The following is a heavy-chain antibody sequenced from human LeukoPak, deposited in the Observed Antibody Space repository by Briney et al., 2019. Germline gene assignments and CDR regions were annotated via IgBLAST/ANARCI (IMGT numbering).Heavy chain of an antibody. Sequence: SETLSLTCAVSGGSFSGYYWNWIRQPPGRGLEWLGEINDRGITNYNPSLKSRLTIYVDTSKHRFSLTLRSVTAADTAVYYCARDPTTVVTVPYYFDDWGQGTLVTVSS. V-gene: IGHV4-34*01. CDR3: ARDPTTVVTVPYYFDD. J-gene: IGHJ4*02. CDR1: GGSFSGYY. CDR2: INDRGIT. D-gene: IGHD4-23*01.